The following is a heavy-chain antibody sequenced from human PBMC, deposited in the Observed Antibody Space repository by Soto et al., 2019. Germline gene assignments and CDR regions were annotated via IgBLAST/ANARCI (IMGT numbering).Heavy chain of an antibody. Sequence: ASVNVSCKSSGYTFTSYAIHWVRQAPGQRLECMGWINAGNGNTKYSQKFQGRVTITRDTSASTAYMELSSLRSEDTAVYYCARAHDYGDYMRYYYYGMDVWGQGTTVTVSS. V-gene: IGHV1-3*01. CDR1: GYTFTSYA. CDR2: INAGNGNT. D-gene: IGHD4-17*01. CDR3: ARAHDYGDYMRYYYYGMDV. J-gene: IGHJ6*02.